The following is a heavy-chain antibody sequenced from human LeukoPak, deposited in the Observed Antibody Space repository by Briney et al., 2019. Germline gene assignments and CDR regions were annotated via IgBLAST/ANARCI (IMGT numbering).Heavy chain of an antibody. CDR1: GYTFTGYY. Sequence: GASVKVSCKASGYTFTGYYMHWVRQAPGQGLGWMGWINPNSGGTNYAQKFQGRVTMTRDTSISTAYMELSRLRSDDTAVYYCARGDDYDYVWGSYRHSFDYWGQGTLVTVSS. V-gene: IGHV1-2*02. D-gene: IGHD3-16*02. J-gene: IGHJ4*02. CDR3: ARGDDYDYVWGSYRHSFDY. CDR2: INPNSGGT.